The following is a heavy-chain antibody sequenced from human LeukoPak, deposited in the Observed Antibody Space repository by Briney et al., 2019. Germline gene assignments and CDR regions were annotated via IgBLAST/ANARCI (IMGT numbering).Heavy chain of an antibody. CDR1: GFAFADYG. D-gene: IGHD5-18*01. J-gene: IGHJ4*02. CDR2: MNWNGGSI. Sequence: GGSLRLSCAASGFAFADYGMSWVRQAPGKGLEWVSGMNWNGGSIGYADSVKGGFTISRDNAKHSLYLQINSLRAEDTALYYCARADKDGYGFFGFDYWGQGTLVTVSS. V-gene: IGHV3-20*04. CDR3: ARADKDGYGFFGFDY.